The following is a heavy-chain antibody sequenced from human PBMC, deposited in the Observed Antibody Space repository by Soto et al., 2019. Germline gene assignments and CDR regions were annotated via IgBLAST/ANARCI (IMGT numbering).Heavy chain of an antibody. CDR1: GFTVSTYY. D-gene: IGHD3-10*01. CDR2: VYSGGTT. V-gene: IGHV3-66*01. Sequence: EVQLVESGGGLVQPGGSLRLSCAASGFTVSTYYMNWVRQAPGEGLEWVSVVYSGGTTYYADSGRGRFTISRDNSKSTLFLQMNSLRAEDTAVYYCARGRSASSDFDSWGQGTLVTVSS. CDR3: ARGRSASSDFDS. J-gene: IGHJ4*02.